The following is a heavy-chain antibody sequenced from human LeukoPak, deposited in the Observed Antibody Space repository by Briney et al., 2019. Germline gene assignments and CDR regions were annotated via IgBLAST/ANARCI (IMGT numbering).Heavy chain of an antibody. CDR1: GFTFSSYW. CDR3: ARARIAAAGTPFDY. J-gene: IGHJ4*02. V-gene: IGHV3-7*01. CDR2: IKQDGSEK. Sequence: GGSLRLSCAASGFTFSSYWMIWVRQAPGKGLEWVANIKQDGSEKYYVDSVKGRFTISRDNAKNSLYLQMNSLRAEDTAVYHCARARIAAAGTPFDYWGQGTLVTVSS. D-gene: IGHD6-13*01.